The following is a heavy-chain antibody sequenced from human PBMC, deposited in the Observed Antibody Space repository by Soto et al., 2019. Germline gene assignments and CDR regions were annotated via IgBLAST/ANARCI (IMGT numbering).Heavy chain of an antibody. D-gene: IGHD1-20*01. J-gene: IGHJ6*02. CDR3: ARDGVTGTDLSYYYYYGMDV. CDR1: GYTFTSYY. V-gene: IGHV1-46*01. Sequence: ASVKVACKASGYTFTSYYMHWVRQATGQGLEWMGIINPSGGSTSYAQKFQGRVTMTRDTSTSTVYMELSSLRSEDTAVYYCARDGVTGTDLSYYYYYGMDVWGQGTTVTVSS. CDR2: INPSGGST.